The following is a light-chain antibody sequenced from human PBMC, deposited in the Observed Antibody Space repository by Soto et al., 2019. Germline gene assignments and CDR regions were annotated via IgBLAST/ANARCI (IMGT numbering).Light chain of an antibody. Sequence: QSVLTQPPSVSGAPGQRVTMSSTGSSSNIGAGYDVHWYQQLPGTAPKLLIYGNSNRPSGVPDRFSGSKSGTSASLAITGLQAEDEADYYCQSYDSSLSRVFGGGTKLTVL. V-gene: IGLV1-40*01. CDR1: SSNIGAGYD. CDR3: QSYDSSLSRV. CDR2: GNS. J-gene: IGLJ2*01.